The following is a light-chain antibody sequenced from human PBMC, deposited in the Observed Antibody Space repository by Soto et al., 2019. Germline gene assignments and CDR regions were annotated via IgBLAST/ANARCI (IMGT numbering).Light chain of an antibody. CDR2: GAS. CDR1: QSVSSSY. V-gene: IGKV3-20*01. CDR3: QQYGSSPSYT. J-gene: IGKJ2*01. Sequence: ERVLTQSPGTLSLSPGERVTLSCRASQSVSSSYLAWYQQKPGQAPRLLIYGASSRATGIPDRFSGSGSGTDFTLTISRLEPEDFAVYYCQQYGSSPSYTFGQGTKLEIK.